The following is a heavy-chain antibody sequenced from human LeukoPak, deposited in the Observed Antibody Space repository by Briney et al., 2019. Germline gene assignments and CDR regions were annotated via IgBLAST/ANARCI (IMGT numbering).Heavy chain of an antibody. Sequence: GESLKISCKGSGYGFTNYWLGWVRQMPGKGLEWMGIIYPSDSDTKYSPSFQGQVTISADKSISTAYLHWSSLRASDTAMYYCATTFGSSGWTFHYWGQGTLVTVSS. D-gene: IGHD6-19*01. J-gene: IGHJ4*02. CDR3: ATTFGSSGWTFHY. CDR2: IYPSDSDT. CDR1: GYGFTNYW. V-gene: IGHV5-51*01.